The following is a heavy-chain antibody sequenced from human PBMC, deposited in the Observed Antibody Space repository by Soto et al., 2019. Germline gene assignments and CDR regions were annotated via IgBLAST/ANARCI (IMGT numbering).Heavy chain of an antibody. CDR2: ISGSGGST. V-gene: IGHV3-23*04. Sequence: EVQLVESGGGLVKPGGSLRLSCAASGFTFSSYAMSWVRQAPGKGMEWVSAISGSGGSTYYADSVKGRFTISRDNSKNTLYLQMNSLRAEDTAVDYGAKDRGLYVVVTAIFFDYWGQGTLVTFSA. CDR1: GFTFSSYA. J-gene: IGHJ4*02. D-gene: IGHD2-21*02. CDR3: AKDRGLYVVVTAIFFDY.